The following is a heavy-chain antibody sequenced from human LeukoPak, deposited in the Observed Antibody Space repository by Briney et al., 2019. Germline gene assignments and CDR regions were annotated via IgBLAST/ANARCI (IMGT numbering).Heavy chain of an antibody. V-gene: IGHV3-73*01. CDR2: ITSKANNYAT. Sequence: AGGSLRLSCEASGFTFGGSTMHWVRQTSGEGLEWVGRITSKANNYATAYGASVKGRFTISRDDSKNTAYLQMNSLKIEDTAMYYCTRHVIGTARTEDYWGQGALVTVSS. CDR3: TRHVIGTARTEDY. D-gene: IGHD6-6*01. CDR1: GFTFGGST. J-gene: IGHJ4*02.